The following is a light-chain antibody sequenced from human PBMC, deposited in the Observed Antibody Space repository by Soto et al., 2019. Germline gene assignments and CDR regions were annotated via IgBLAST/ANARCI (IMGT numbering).Light chain of an antibody. J-gene: IGKJ2*01. CDR3: QKYNSAPNT. CDR1: QGISNY. Sequence: DIQMTQSPSSLSASVGDRVTITCRASQGISNYLAWYQQKPGKVPKLLIYAASTLQSGVPSRFSGSGSGTDFTRTISSLQPAYVATYYCQKYNSAPNTFGQGTKLEIK. CDR2: AAS. V-gene: IGKV1-27*01.